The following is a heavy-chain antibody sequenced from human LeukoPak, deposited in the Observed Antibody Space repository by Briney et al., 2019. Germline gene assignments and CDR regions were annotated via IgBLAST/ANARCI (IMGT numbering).Heavy chain of an antibody. J-gene: IGHJ6*03. D-gene: IGHD3-10*01. CDR2: INPYSGGT. Sequence: GASVKVSCTASGYTFTDYFIHWVRQAPGQGLEWMGWINPYSGGTNYAQKFQGRVTMTRDTSISTAYLELSRLRSDDTAAYYCARVAGIQDYYYYIDVWAKGTTVIISS. CDR3: ARVAGIQDYYYYIDV. CDR1: GYTFTDYF. V-gene: IGHV1-2*02.